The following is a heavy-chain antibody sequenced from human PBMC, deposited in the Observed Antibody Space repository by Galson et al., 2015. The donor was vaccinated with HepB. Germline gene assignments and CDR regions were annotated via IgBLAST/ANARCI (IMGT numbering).Heavy chain of an antibody. CDR3: AKGTTGSRYSALDY. CDR2: ISAGGTT. CDR1: GFTLSTYA. V-gene: IGHV3-23*01. J-gene: IGHJ4*02. Sequence: SLRLSCAASGFTLSTYAMSWVRQAPGKGLEWVSSISAGGTTHYADSVKGRFTISRDISKNTLHLQMNSLRTDDTAIYYCAKGTTGSRYSALDYWGLGALVTVSS. D-gene: IGHD2-21*01.